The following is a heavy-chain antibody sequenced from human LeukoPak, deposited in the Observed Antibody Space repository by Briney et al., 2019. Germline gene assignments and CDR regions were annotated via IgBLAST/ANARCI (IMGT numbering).Heavy chain of an antibody. Sequence: GGSLRLSCAASGFAFSSYWTSWVRQAPGKGLEWVANIKKDGSEKYYVDSVKGRFTISRDNAKNSLYLQMNSLRAEDTAVYYCARSNVLRYFDWLSGSYYYYYYMDVWGKGTTVTVSS. CDR3: ARSNVLRYFDWLSGSYYYYYYMDV. D-gene: IGHD3-9*01. V-gene: IGHV3-7*01. CDR1: GFAFSSYW. CDR2: IKKDGSEK. J-gene: IGHJ6*03.